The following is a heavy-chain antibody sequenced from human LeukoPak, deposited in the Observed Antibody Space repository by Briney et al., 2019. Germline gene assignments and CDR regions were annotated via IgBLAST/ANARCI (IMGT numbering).Heavy chain of an antibody. D-gene: IGHD4-23*01. CDR3: ARGAFLGGFDI. Sequence: GGSLRLSCAASGFTFSSYSMKWVRQAPGKGLECVSYISSSSGTISYADSVKGRFTISRDNAKNSLYLQMNSLRVEDTAVYYCARGAFLGGFDIWGQGTMVTVSS. CDR2: ISSSSGTI. CDR1: GFTFSSYS. J-gene: IGHJ3*02. V-gene: IGHV3-48*04.